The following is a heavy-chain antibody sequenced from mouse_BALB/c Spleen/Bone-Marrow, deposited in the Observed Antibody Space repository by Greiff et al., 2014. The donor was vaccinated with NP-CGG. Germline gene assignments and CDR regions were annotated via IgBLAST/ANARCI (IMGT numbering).Heavy chain of an antibody. CDR1: GYTFTSYW. D-gene: IGHD2-4*01. Sequence: QVQLQQPGAELAKPGASVKMSCKASGYTFTSYWMHWVKQRPGQGLEWIGYINPSTGYTEYNQKFKDKATLTADKSSSTAYMQLSSLTSEDSAVYYCARSTGLRRGFAYWGQGTLVTVSA. J-gene: IGHJ3*01. V-gene: IGHV1-7*01. CDR2: INPSTGYT. CDR3: ARSTGLRRGFAY.